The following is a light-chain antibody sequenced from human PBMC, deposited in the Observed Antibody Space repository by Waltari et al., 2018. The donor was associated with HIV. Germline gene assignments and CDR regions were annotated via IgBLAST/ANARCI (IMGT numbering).Light chain of an antibody. Sequence: QSVLTQPPSASGTPGQRVIISCSGNTSNIGSNSVTWYKQLPGTAPKFLIYSNNQRPSGVPDRMFGSKSGTSASLVISGLQSEDEAVYHCAAWDDSLNGVVFGGGTKVTVL. CDR2: SNN. V-gene: IGLV1-44*01. CDR3: AAWDDSLNGVV. J-gene: IGLJ2*01. CDR1: TSNIGSNS.